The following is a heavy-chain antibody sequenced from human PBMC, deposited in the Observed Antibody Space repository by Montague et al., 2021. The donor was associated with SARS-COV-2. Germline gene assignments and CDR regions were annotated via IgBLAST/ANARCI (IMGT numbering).Heavy chain of an antibody. D-gene: IGHD3-10*01. Sequence: PALVKPTQTLTLTCTFSGFSLSTSGMCVSWIRQPPGKVLEWLARIDWDDDKYYSTSLKTRLTISKDTSKNQVVLTMTNMDPVDTATYYCARISYGSGIGFDYWGQGTLVTVSS. CDR2: IDWDDDK. CDR3: ARISYGSGIGFDY. V-gene: IGHV2-70*11. J-gene: IGHJ4*02. CDR1: GFSLSTSGMC.